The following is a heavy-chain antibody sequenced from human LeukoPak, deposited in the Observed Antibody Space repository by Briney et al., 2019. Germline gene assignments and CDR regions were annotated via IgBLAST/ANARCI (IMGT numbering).Heavy chain of an antibody. J-gene: IGHJ4*02. Sequence: SETLSLTCSVYSGSFSGYYWSWIRQPPGKGLEWIGEIYHSGSTNYNPSLKSRVTISVDKSKNQFSLKLSSVTAADTAVYYCASIYGSGSNRRPNWGQGTLVTVSS. CDR2: IYHSGST. CDR1: SGSFSGYY. D-gene: IGHD3-10*01. CDR3: ASIYGSGSNRRPN. V-gene: IGHV4-34*01.